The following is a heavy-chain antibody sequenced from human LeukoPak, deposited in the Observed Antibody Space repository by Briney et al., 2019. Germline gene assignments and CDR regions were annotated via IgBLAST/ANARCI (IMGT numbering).Heavy chain of an antibody. Sequence: ASVNVSCKASGGTFSSYAIRWVRQAPGQGLEWMGWISAYNGNTNYAQKLQGRVTMTTDTSTSTAYMELRSLRSDDTAVYYCARDGGSSWYHDAFDIWGQGTMVTVSS. J-gene: IGHJ3*02. V-gene: IGHV1-18*01. CDR3: ARDGGSSWYHDAFDI. CDR1: GGTFSSYA. CDR2: ISAYNGNT. D-gene: IGHD6-13*01.